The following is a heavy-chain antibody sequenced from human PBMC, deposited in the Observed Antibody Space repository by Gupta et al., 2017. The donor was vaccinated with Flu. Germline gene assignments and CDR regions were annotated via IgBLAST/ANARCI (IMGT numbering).Heavy chain of an antibody. D-gene: IGHD3-9*01. CDR2: IIPIFGTA. Sequence: VRQAPGQGLEWMGGIIPIFGTANYAQKFQGRVTITADKSTSTAYMELSSLRSEDTAVYYCARVKYDILTGYYPYYYGMDVWGQGTTVTVSS. V-gene: IGHV1-69*06. CDR3: ARVKYDILTGYYPYYYGMDV. J-gene: IGHJ6*02.